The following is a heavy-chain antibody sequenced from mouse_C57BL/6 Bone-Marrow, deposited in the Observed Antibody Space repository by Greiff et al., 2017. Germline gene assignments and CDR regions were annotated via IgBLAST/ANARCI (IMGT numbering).Heavy chain of an antibody. V-gene: IGHV1-62-2*01. CDR2: FYPGSGSI. CDR1: GYTFTEYT. Sequence: VQLQESGAELVKPGASVKLSCKASGYTFTEYTIHWVKQRSGQGLEWIGWFYPGSGSIKYNEKFKDKATLTADKSSSTVYMELSRLTSEDSAVXFCARHEEGSYGNYYCDYWGQGTTLTVSS. CDR3: ARHEEGSYGNYYCDY. D-gene: IGHD2-1*01. J-gene: IGHJ2*01.